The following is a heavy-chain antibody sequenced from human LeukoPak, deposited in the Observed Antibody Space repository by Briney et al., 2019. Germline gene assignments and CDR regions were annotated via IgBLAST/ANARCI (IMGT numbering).Heavy chain of an antibody. D-gene: IGHD5-18*01. V-gene: IGHV4-59*01. CDR3: ARRRSYGNYYYYGMDV. CDR2: IYYSGST. CDR1: GGSISSYY. J-gene: IGHJ6*02. Sequence: SETLSLTCTVSGGSISSYYWSWIRQPPGKGLEWIWYIYYSGSTNYNPSLKSRVTISVDTSKNQFSLKLSSVTAADTAVYYCARRRSYGNYYYYGMDVWGQGTTVTVSS.